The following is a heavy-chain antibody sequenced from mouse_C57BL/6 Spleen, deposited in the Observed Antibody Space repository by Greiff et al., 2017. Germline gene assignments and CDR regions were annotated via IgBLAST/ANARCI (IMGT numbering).Heavy chain of an antibody. D-gene: IGHD2-4*01. CDR1: GFSLTSYG. CDR3: ASRDDYGEGYAMDY. V-gene: IGHV2-2*01. CDR2: IWSGGST. Sequence: QVQLKESGPGLVQPSPSLSITCTVSGFSLTSYGVHWVRQSPGKGLEWLGVIWSGGSTDYNAAFISRLSISKDNSKSQVFFKMNSLQADDTAIDYCASRDDYGEGYAMDYWGQGTSVTVSS. J-gene: IGHJ4*01.